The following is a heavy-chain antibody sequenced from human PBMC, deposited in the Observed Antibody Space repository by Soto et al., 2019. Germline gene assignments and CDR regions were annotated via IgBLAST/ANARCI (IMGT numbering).Heavy chain of an antibody. Sequence: SETLSLTXAVYGGSFSGYYWSWIRQPPGKGLEWIGEINHSGSTNYNPSLKSRVTISVDTSKNQFSLKLSSVTAADTAVYYCARSWGRVYDFWSGYYTGGYFDYWGQGTLVTVSS. J-gene: IGHJ4*02. CDR2: INHSGST. CDR3: ARSWGRVYDFWSGYYTGGYFDY. CDR1: GGSFSGYY. V-gene: IGHV4-34*01. D-gene: IGHD3-3*01.